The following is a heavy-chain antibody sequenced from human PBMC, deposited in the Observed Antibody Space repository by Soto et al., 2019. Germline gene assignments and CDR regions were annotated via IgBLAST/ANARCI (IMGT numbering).Heavy chain of an antibody. J-gene: IGHJ4*02. CDR2: ITWNSGDI. CDR3: ACLPGPADKSFDY. CDR1: EFTLEDYA. V-gene: IGHV3-9*01. Sequence: GGSLRLSCAACEFTLEDYAMHWVRQAPGKGLEWVSGITWNSGDIGYADSVKGRFTISRDNAKNSLYLQMNSLRVEETAMYYCACLPGPADKSFDYWGQGSLVTVSS.